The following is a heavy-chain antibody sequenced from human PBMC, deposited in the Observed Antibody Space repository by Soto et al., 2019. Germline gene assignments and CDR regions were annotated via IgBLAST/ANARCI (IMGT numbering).Heavy chain of an antibody. CDR2: SNWDGDDT. V-gene: IGHV3-20*04. CDR1: GFNFEEYG. Sequence: EVHLVESGGRVVRPGESLRLSCAASGFNFEEYGMTWVGQAPGKGLEWVAGSNWDGDDTGYADSVQGRFTISRDNAKKFLYLQMNSLRVDDTALYYCARGDIAVAVSSDYWGQGTLVTVSS. J-gene: IGHJ4*02. CDR3: ARGDIAVAVSSDY. D-gene: IGHD6-19*01.